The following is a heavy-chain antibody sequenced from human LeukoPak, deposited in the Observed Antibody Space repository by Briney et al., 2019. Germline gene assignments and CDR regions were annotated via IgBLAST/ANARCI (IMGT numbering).Heavy chain of an antibody. CDR1: GFAFSSYT. D-gene: IGHD3-10*01. J-gene: IGHJ4*02. V-gene: IGHV3-21*01. Sequence: PGGSLRLSCAASGFAFSSYTMNWGRQAPGKGLEGVSSISGSTNYIYFADSVKGRFTISRDNAKNSLYLQMNSLRAEDPAVYYCARTYYYGSGSNDYWGQGTLVTVSS. CDR2: ISGSTNYI. CDR3: ARTYYYGSGSNDY.